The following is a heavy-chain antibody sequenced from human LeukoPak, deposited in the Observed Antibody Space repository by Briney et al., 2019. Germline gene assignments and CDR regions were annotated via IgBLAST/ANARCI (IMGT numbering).Heavy chain of an antibody. CDR2: ISGSGGST. CDR3: AKDYYDSSGYYYYYYGMDV. V-gene: IGHV3-23*01. Sequence: HPGGSLRLSCAASGFTFSSYAMSWVRQAPGKGLEWVSAISGSGGSTYYADSVKGRFTISRDNSKNTLYLQMNSLRAEDTAVYYCAKDYYDSSGYYYYYYGMDVWGQGTTATVSS. J-gene: IGHJ6*02. CDR1: GFTFSSYA. D-gene: IGHD3-22*01.